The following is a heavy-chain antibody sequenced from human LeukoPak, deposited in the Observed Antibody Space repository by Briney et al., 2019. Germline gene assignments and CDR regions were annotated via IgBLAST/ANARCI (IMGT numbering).Heavy chain of an antibody. Sequence: PSETLSLTCTVSGYSISSGYYWGWIRQPPGKGLEWIGSIYHSGSTYYNPSLKSRVTISVDTPKNQFSLKLSSVTAADTAVYYCARSRSTSGWYWGYYFDYWGQGTLVTVSS. D-gene: IGHD6-19*01. V-gene: IGHV4-38-2*02. CDR3: ARSRSTSGWYWGYYFDY. CDR1: GYSISSGYY. J-gene: IGHJ4*02. CDR2: IYHSGST.